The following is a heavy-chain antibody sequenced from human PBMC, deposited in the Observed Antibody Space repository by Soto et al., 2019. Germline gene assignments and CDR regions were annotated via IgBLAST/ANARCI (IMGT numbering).Heavy chain of an antibody. CDR2: FDPEDGET. J-gene: IGHJ3*02. Sequence: ASVKVSCKVSGYTLTELSMHWVRQAPGKGLEWMGGFDPEDGETIYAQKFQGRVTTTEDTSTDTAYMELSSLRSEDTAVYYCATDRGSYETLNAFDIWGQGTMVTVSS. CDR1: GYTLTELS. V-gene: IGHV1-24*01. CDR3: ATDRGSYETLNAFDI. D-gene: IGHD1-26*01.